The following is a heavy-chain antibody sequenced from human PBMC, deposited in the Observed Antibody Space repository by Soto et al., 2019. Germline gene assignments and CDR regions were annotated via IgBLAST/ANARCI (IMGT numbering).Heavy chain of an antibody. V-gene: IGHV3-11*01. CDR3: ARDKGQLVPADGY. J-gene: IGHJ4*02. CDR2: ITSSGSSI. Sequence: GGSLRLSCAASGFTFSDYYMSWIRQAPGKGLEWVSYITSSGSSIYYADSVKGRFTISRDNAKNSLYLQMNSLRAEDTAVYYCARDKGQLVPADGYWGQGTLVTVSS. CDR1: GFTFSDYY. D-gene: IGHD6-6*01.